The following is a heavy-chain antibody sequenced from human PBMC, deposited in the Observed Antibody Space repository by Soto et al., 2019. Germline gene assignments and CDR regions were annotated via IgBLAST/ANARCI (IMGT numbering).Heavy chain of an antibody. CDR1: GGSISSGGYY. Sequence: TLSLTCTVSGGSISSGGYYWSWIRQHPGKGLEWIGYIYYSGSTYYNPSLKSRVTISVDTSKNQFSLKLSSVTAADTAVYYCARDKGRTWIADSASYYGMDVWGQGTTVTVS. D-gene: IGHD5-12*01. V-gene: IGHV4-31*03. CDR3: ARDKGRTWIADSASYYGMDV. CDR2: IYYSGST. J-gene: IGHJ6*02.